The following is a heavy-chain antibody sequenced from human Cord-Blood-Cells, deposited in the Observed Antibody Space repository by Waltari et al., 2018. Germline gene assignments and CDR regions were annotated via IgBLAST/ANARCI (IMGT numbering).Heavy chain of an antibody. Sequence: EVQLVESGGGLIQPGGSLRLPCAASGFTVSSNYMSGVRQAPGKGLEWVSVIYSGGSTYYADSVKGRFTISRDNSKNTLYLQMNSLRAEDTAVYYCARLRVATIVFDYWGQGTLVTVSS. J-gene: IGHJ4*02. V-gene: IGHV3-53*01. D-gene: IGHD5-12*01. CDR2: IYSGGST. CDR1: GFTVSSNY. CDR3: ARLRVATIVFDY.